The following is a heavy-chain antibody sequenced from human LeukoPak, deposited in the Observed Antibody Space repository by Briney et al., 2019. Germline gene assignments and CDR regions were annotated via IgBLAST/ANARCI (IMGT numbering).Heavy chain of an antibody. CDR2: IYYSGST. CDR3: ARKGLGSTSPFGY. J-gene: IGHJ4*02. Sequence: PSETLSLTCTVSGGSISSGGYYWSWIRQHPGKGLEWIGYIYYSGSTYYNPSLKSRVTISVDTSKNQFSLKLSSVTAADTAVYYCARKGLGSTSPFGYWGQGTLVTVSS. D-gene: IGHD6-6*01. V-gene: IGHV4-31*03. CDR1: GGSISSGGYY.